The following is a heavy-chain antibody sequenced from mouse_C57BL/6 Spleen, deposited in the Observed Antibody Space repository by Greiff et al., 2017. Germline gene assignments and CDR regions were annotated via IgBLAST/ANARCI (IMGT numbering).Heavy chain of an antibody. CDR1: GYAFSSYW. CDR3: ARFKGLRRDAMDY. D-gene: IGHD2-4*01. CDR2: IYPGDGDT. J-gene: IGHJ4*01. Sequence: VQGVESGAELVKPGASVKISCKASGYAFSSYWMNWVKQRPGKGLEWIGQIYPGDGDTNYNGKFKGKATLTADKSSSTAYMQLSSLTSEDSAVYFCARFKGLRRDAMDYWGQGTSVTVSS. V-gene: IGHV1-80*01.